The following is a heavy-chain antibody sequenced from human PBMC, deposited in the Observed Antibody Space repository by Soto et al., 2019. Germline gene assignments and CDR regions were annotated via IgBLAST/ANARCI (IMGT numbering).Heavy chain of an antibody. CDR2: ISAYNGKT. Sequence: GAAVKASCKASGYIFARSGLRWVRQAPGQGHDWMGWISAYNGKTNYAQKFQGRVTMTTDTPTTTAYLELRSLRSDDTAVYYCARQLLECKFYCYPRYFQYVWGKGTTVTGSS. D-gene: IGHD2-21*01. CDR3: ARQLLECKFYCYPRYFQYV. CDR1: GYIFARSG. V-gene: IGHV1-18*04. J-gene: IGHJ6*04.